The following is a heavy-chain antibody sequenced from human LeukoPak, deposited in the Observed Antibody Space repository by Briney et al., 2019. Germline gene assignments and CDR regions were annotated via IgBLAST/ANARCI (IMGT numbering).Heavy chain of an antibody. Sequence: GASVKVSCKASGGTFSSYAISWVRQAPGQGLEWMGGIIPIFGTANYAQKFQGRVTITADESTSTAYMELSSLRSEDTAVYYCATYYYDSSGYYSVPLIFDYWGQGTLVTVSS. CDR3: ATYYYDSSGYYSVPLIFDY. D-gene: IGHD3-22*01. CDR1: GGTFSSYA. V-gene: IGHV1-69*13. J-gene: IGHJ4*02. CDR2: IIPIFGTA.